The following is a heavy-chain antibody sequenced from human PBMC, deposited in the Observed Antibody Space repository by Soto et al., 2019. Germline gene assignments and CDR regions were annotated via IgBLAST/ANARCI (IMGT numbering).Heavy chain of an antibody. Sequence: VGSLRLSCAASGFTFSSYEMNWVRQAPGKGLEWVSYISSSGSTIYYADSVKGRFTISRDNAKNSLYLQMNSLRAEDTAVYYCARWPRGSGYYYGTDYWGQGTLLTVSS. CDR3: ARWPRGSGYYYGTDY. J-gene: IGHJ4*02. D-gene: IGHD3-22*01. CDR2: ISSSGSTI. V-gene: IGHV3-48*03. CDR1: GFTFSSYE.